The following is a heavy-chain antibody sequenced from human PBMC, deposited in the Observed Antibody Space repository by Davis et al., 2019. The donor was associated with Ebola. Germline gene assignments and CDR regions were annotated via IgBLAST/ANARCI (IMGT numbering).Heavy chain of an antibody. CDR2: ISSSGSTI. CDR1: GFTFSSYG. CDR3: AREYYDSSGYYYPDY. V-gene: IGHV3-48*04. J-gene: IGHJ4*02. Sequence: GGSLRLSCAASGFTFSSYGMHWVRQAPGKGLEWVSYISSSGSTIYYADSVKGRFTISRDNAKNSLYLQMNSLRAEDTAVYYCAREYYDSSGYYYPDYWGQGTLVTVSS. D-gene: IGHD3-22*01.